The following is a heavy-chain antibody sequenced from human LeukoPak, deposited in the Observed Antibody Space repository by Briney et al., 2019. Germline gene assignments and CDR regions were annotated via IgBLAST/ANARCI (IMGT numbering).Heavy chain of an antibody. CDR3: AREQQWLVRYFDY. CDR1: GGSISSGSYY. D-gene: IGHD6-19*01. V-gene: IGHV4-61*02. J-gene: IGHJ4*02. CDR2: IYTSGST. Sequence: PSQTLSLTCTVSGGSISSGSYYWSWIQQPAGKGLEWIGRIYTSGSTNYNPSLKSRVTISVDTSKNQFSLKLSSVTAADTAVYYCAREQQWLVRYFDYWGQGTLVTVSS.